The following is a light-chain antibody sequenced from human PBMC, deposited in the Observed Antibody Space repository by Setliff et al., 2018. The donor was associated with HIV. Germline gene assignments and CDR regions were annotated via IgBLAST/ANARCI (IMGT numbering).Light chain of an antibody. V-gene: IGLV2-14*01. CDR3: SAYTSSSTYV. J-gene: IGLJ1*01. CDR2: EVS. Sequence: QSALTQPASVSGSPGQSITISCTGTRSDVGGYDYVSWYQQHPDKAPKLMIYEVSNRPSGVSNRFSGSKSGNTASLTISGLQAEDEADYCCSAYTSSSTYVFGTGTKVTVL. CDR1: RSDVGGYDY.